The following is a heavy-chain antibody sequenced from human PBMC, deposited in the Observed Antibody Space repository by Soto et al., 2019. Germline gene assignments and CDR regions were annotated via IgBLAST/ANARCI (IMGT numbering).Heavy chain of an antibody. CDR2: IWYDGSNK. Sequence: LRLSCAASGFTFSSYGMHWVRQAPGKGLEWVAVIWYDGSNKYYADSVKGRFTISRDNSKNTLYLQMNSLRAEDTAVYYCARDLSRRTYYDFWSGNYYYYGMDVWGQGTTVTVSS. CDR3: ARDLSRRTYYDFWSGNYYYYGMDV. D-gene: IGHD3-3*01. J-gene: IGHJ6*02. CDR1: GFTFSSYG. V-gene: IGHV3-33*01.